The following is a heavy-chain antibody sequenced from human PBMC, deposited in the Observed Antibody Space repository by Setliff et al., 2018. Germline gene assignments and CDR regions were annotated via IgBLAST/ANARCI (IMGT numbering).Heavy chain of an antibody. CDR2: XXXXXXXX. CDR1: GYIFTNYW. D-gene: IGHD2-2*01. J-gene: IGHJ3*01. CDR3: TRHEDRNKCTSSSCYRENDAFDV. Sequence: GESLKISCKASGYIFTNYWIGWVRQMPGKGLEXMGVXXXXXXXXXXXXXXXXXXTISAXXSINTAYLQWSSLKASDTAIYYCTRHEDRNKCTSSSCYRENDAFDVWGQGAMVTVSS. V-gene: IGHV5-51*01.